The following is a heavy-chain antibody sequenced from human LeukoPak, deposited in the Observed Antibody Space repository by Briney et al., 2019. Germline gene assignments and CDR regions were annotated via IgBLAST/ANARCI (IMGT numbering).Heavy chain of an antibody. D-gene: IGHD5-12*01. CDR1: GYTFTSYA. J-gene: IGHJ6*02. CDR3: AREFEATTDYYYYYGMDV. Sequence: ASVKVSCKASGYTFTSYAMNWVRQAPGQGLEWMGWINTNTGNPTYAQGFTGRFVFSLDTSVSTAYLQISSLKAEDTAVYYCAREFEATTDYYYYYGMDVWGQGTTVTVSS. V-gene: IGHV7-4-1*02. CDR2: INTNTGNP.